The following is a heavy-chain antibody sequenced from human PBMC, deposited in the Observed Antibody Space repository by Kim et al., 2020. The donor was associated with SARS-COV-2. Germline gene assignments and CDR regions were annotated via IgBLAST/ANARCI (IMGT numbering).Heavy chain of an antibody. CDR2: ISSSGSTI. Sequence: GGSLRLSCAASGFTFSDYYMSWIRQAPGKGLEWVSYISSSGSTIYYADSVKGRFTISRDNAKNSLYLQMNSLRAEDTAVYYCARDREGYCSGGSCYFDAFDIWGQGTMVTVSS. D-gene: IGHD2-15*01. CDR3: ARDREGYCSGGSCYFDAFDI. CDR1: GFTFSDYY. V-gene: IGHV3-11*01. J-gene: IGHJ3*02.